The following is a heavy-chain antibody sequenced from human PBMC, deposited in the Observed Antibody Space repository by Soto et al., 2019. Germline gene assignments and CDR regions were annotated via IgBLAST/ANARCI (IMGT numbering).Heavy chain of an antibody. CDR1: GFTFSSYA. J-gene: IGHJ2*01. D-gene: IGHD2-15*01. Sequence: GGSLRLSCAASGFTFSSYAMSWVRQAPGKGLEWVSAISGSGGSTYYADSVKGRFTISRDNSKNTLYLQMNSLRSEDTAVYYCARGPLYCSGGSCKYWYFDLWGRGTLVTVSS. V-gene: IGHV3-23*01. CDR3: ARGPLYCSGGSCKYWYFDL. CDR2: ISGSGGST.